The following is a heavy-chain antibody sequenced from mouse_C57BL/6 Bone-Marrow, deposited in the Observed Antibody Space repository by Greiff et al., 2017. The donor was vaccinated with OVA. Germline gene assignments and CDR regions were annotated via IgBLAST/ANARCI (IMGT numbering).Heavy chain of an antibody. D-gene: IGHD2-4*01. Sequence: QVQLQQPGAELVKPGASVKVSCKASGYTFTSYWMHWVKQRPGQGLEWIGRIHPSDSDTNYNQKFKGQATLTVDKSSSTAYMQLISRTSEDSAVYYCASCPSYDYDGWFAYWGQGTLVTVAA. CDR1: GYTFTSYW. CDR2: IHPSDSDT. J-gene: IGHJ3*01. V-gene: IGHV1-74*01. CDR3: ASCPSYDYDGWFAY.